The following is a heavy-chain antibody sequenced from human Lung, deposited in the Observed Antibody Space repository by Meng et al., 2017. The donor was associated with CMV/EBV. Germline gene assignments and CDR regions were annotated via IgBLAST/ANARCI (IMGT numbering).Heavy chain of an antibody. CDR1: GFTFSTYA. V-gene: IGHV3-23*01. CDR2: ISDVGDGT. CDR3: AKSSLVGPRLHFDY. Sequence: GESXKISCAASGFTFSTYAMSWVRQSPGKGLEWVSTISDVGDGTYYADSVKGRFTISRDNSKNTLYLQMNSLRADDTAVYYCAKSSLVGPRLHFDYWGQGTXVTVYS. J-gene: IGHJ4*02. D-gene: IGHD6-6*01.